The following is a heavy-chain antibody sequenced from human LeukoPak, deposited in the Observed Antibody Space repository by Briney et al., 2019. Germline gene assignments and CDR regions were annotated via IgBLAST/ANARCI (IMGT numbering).Heavy chain of an antibody. Sequence: SETLSLTCAVYGGSFSGYYWSWIRQPPGKGLEWIGEINHSGSTNYNPSLKSRVTISVDTSKNQFSLKLSSVTAADTAVYYCASEGAYCGGDCYSSLGYWGQGTLVTVSS. V-gene: IGHV4-34*01. J-gene: IGHJ4*02. CDR2: INHSGST. CDR1: GGSFSGYY. D-gene: IGHD2-21*02. CDR3: ASEGAYCGGDCYSSLGY.